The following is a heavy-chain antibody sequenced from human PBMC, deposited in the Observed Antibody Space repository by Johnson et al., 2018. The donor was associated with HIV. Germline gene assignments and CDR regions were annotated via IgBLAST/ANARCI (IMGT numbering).Heavy chain of an antibody. CDR1: GFIFDDYD. V-gene: IGHV3-20*04. Sequence: VQLVESGGGVVRPGGSLRLSCAGSGFIFDDYDMTWVRQAPGKGLEWVSGINWNGGRTGYADSVKGRFTISRDNAKNTLYLQMNSLRAEDTAVYYCASLGGSYSLDIWGQGTMVTVSS. J-gene: IGHJ3*02. CDR2: INWNGGRT. CDR3: ASLGGSYSLDI. D-gene: IGHD1-26*01.